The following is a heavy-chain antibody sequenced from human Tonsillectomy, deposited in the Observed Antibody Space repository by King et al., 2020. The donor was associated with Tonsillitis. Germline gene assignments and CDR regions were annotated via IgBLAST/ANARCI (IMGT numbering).Heavy chain of an antibody. Sequence: VQLVESGGGLVEPGGSLRLSCEASGFTFSDYYMSWIRQAPGKGLEWISYISGSGGDIYYADSLKGRFTISRDNARNSLYLQMNRLRADDTAVYYCAGYHTTIQLGRRSFDPWGQGTLVTVSS. D-gene: IGHD1-1*01. CDR1: GFTFSDYY. CDR3: AGYHTTIQLGRRSFDP. CDR2: ISGSGGDI. J-gene: IGHJ5*02. V-gene: IGHV3-11*01.